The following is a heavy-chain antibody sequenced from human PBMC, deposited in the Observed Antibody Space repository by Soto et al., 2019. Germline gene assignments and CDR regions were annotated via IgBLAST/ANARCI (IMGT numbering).Heavy chain of an antibody. D-gene: IGHD3-22*01. Sequence: LVESLRLSYESSGCASSMYTEIERREAPIQWLEWISTIRGNGASRYYADSVKGRFTISRDDSKNMLYLQMNSLRAEDTAVYYCAKARPLYFYDRSGYTFHYWGQGP. J-gene: IGHJ4*02. V-gene: IGHV3-23*01. CDR3: AKARPLYFYDRSGYTFHY. CDR1: GCASSMYT. CDR2: IRGNGASR.